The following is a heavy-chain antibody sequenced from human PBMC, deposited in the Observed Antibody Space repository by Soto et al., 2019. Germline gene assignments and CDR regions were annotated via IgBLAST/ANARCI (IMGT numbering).Heavy chain of an antibody. CDR1: GGSVSSGGYF. Sequence: LSLTCTVSGGSVSSGGYFWSWIRQPPGKGLEWIGYIYYSGTTDYNHFLKSRVTISIDTSKNQFSLKLRSVTAADTAIYYRARGGDDSGDPTWFDPWGPGTLVTVSS. V-gene: IGHV4-61*08. CDR3: ARGGDDSGDPTWFDP. D-gene: IGHD4-17*01. CDR2: IYYSGTT. J-gene: IGHJ5*02.